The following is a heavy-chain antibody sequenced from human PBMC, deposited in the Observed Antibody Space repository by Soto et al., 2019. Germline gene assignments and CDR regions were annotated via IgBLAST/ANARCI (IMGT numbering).Heavy chain of an antibody. CDR2: ISYDGSNK. D-gene: IGHD1-1*01. J-gene: IGHJ4*02. CDR3: ARELRDGYNWNTAFDY. V-gene: IGHV3-30-3*01. Sequence: PGGSLRLSCAASGFTFSSYWLSGVRQAPGKGLEGVAVISYDGSNKYYADSVKGRFTISRDNSKNTLYLQMNSLRAEDTAVYYCARELRDGYNWNTAFDYWGQGTLVTVSS. CDR1: GFTFSSYW.